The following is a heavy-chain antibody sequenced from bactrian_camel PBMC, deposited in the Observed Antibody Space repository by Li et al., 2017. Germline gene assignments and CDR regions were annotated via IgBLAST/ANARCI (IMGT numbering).Heavy chain of an antibody. Sequence: HVQLVESGGHPVQSGGSLRLSCAASGDPGRPYRMGWARQVPGKEREGVAAIDADGTTNYADSVKGRFTISKDNADKTLYLQVINLEPEDTAIYYCAADLYGGVWDTTLRIFGYWGQGTQVTVS. CDR1: GDPGRPYR. CDR3: AADLYGGVWDTTLRIFGY. CDR2: IDADGTT. V-gene: IGHV3S53*01. D-gene: IGHD2*01. J-gene: IGHJ6*01.